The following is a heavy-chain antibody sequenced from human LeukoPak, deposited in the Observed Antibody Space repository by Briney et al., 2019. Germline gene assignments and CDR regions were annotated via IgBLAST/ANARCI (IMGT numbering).Heavy chain of an antibody. D-gene: IGHD3-16*01. V-gene: IGHV3-30*18. J-gene: IGHJ4*02. CDR3: AKDSTADYGGSFDY. CDR1: GFTFSSYG. Sequence: GGSLRLSCAASGFTFSSYGMHWVRQAPGKGLEWVAVISYDGSNKYYADSVKGRFTISRDNSKNTLYLQMNGLRAEDTAVYYCAKDSTADYGGSFDYWGQGTLVTVSS. CDR2: ISYDGSNK.